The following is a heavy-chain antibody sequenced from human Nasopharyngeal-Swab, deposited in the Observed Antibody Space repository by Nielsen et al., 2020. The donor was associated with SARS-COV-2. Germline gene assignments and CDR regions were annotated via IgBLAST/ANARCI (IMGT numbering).Heavy chain of an antibody. CDR2: IYYSGST. D-gene: IGHD3-9*01. Sequence: WIRQPPGKGLEWIGYIYYSGSTNYNPSLKSRVTISLDTSKNQLSLKLNSVTAADTAVYYCARVLTGPHDAFDIWGQGTMVTVSS. CDR3: ARVLTGPHDAFDI. J-gene: IGHJ3*02. V-gene: IGHV4-59*01.